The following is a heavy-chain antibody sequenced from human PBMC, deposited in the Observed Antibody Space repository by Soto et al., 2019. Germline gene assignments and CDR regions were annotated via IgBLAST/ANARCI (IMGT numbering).Heavy chain of an antibody. CDR1: GYTDTNYG. J-gene: IGHJ4*02. CDR2: ISVYNGKT. CDR3: ASRGASSGYYDY. Sequence: GASVKVSCKASGYTDTNYGITWVRQAPGQGLEWMGWISVYNGKTQYAQKFQGRLTMTTDTSMSTAYMELRSLRSDDTAVYYCASRGASSGYYDYWGLGTLVTVSS. V-gene: IGHV1-18*01. D-gene: IGHD2-2*01.